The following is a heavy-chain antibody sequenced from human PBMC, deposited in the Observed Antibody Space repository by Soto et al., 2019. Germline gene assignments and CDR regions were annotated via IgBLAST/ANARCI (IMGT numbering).Heavy chain of an antibody. J-gene: IGHJ6*03. Sequence: GGSLRLSCAASGFTFSSYWMSWVRQAPGKGLEWVANIKQDGSEKYYVDSVKGRFTISRDNAKNSLYLQMNSLRAEDTAVYYCARGGSTPGHYYYYMDVWGKGTTVTVSS. CDR2: IKQDGSEK. CDR1: GFTFSSYW. D-gene: IGHD2-2*01. CDR3: ARGGSTPGHYYYYMDV. V-gene: IGHV3-7*01.